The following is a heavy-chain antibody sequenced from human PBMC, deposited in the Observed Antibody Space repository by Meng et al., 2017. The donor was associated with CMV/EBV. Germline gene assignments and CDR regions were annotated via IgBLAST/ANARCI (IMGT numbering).Heavy chain of an antibody. D-gene: IGHD4-17*01. V-gene: IGHV1-69*05. J-gene: IGHJ5*02. CDR1: GGTFSSYA. CDR2: IIPIFGTA. Sequence: SVKVSCKASGGTFSSYAISWVRQAPGQGLEWMGGIIPIFGTANYAQKFQGRVTITTDESTSTAYMELSSLRSEDTAVYYCARDGRLGAAAIFGYGDYENWFDPWGQGTLVTVSS. CDR3: ARDGRLGAAAIFGYGDYENWFDP.